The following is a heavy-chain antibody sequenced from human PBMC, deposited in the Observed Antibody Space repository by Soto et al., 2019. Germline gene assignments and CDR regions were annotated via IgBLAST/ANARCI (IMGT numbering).Heavy chain of an antibody. V-gene: IGHV2-5*01. D-gene: IGHD1-1*01. Sequence: QITLKESGPTLVKPTQTLTLTCTFSGFSFSPSAVGVGWIRQPPGKALEWLALIFWNDDKRYSPSLKSRLTITKDTSKNQVVLTMTNMDPVDTATYYCAHLPIFNECHDAFDIWGQGTMVTVSS. CDR1: GFSFSPSAVG. CDR3: AHLPIFNECHDAFDI. CDR2: IFWNDDK. J-gene: IGHJ3*02.